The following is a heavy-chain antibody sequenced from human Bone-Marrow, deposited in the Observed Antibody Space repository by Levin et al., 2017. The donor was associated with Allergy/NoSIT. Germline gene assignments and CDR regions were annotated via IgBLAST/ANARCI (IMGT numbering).Heavy chain of an antibody. Sequence: GESLKISCAASGFTFSDYYMSWIRQAPGKGLEWLSYITSSGTTTYYADSVKGRFTISRDNAKNSLFLQMNSLRADDTAVYYCARGVDTTLVPSFDYWGQGAQVTVSS. CDR2: ITSSGTTT. J-gene: IGHJ4*02. V-gene: IGHV3-11*01. D-gene: IGHD5-18*01. CDR3: ARGVDTTLVPSFDY. CDR1: GFTFSDYY.